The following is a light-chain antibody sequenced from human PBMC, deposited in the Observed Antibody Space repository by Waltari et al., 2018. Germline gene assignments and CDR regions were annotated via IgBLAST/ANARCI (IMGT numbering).Light chain of an antibody. Sequence: DIQMTQSPSTLSASVGDRVTITCRASQTISSWLAWYQQKPGNAPKLLIYKASTLESGVPSRFSGSGSWTAFTLTISSLQPDDFATYYCQQYNSYSITFGQGTRLEIK. CDR1: QTISSW. J-gene: IGKJ5*01. CDR2: KAS. CDR3: QQYNSYSIT. V-gene: IGKV1-5*03.